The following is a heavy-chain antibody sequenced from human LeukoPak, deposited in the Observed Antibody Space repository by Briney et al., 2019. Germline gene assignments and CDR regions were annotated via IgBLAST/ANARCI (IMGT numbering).Heavy chain of an antibody. CDR2: IKQDGSGK. CDR3: ERDRWDLEY. Sequence: HPGGSLRLSCAASGFTFSSYWMSWVRQAPGKGLEWVANIKQDGSGKYYVDSVKGRFTISRDNAGNSLYLQMNTLRAEDTAVYFCERDRWDLEYWGQGTLVTVSS. D-gene: IGHD1-26*01. CDR1: GFTFSSYW. V-gene: IGHV3-7*01. J-gene: IGHJ4*02.